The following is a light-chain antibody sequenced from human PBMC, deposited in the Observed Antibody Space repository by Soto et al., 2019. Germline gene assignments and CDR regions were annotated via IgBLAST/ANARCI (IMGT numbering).Light chain of an antibody. CDR2: GAS. V-gene: IGKV3-20*01. CDR3: QQYGGSPPYT. Sequence: VLTQAPGTLSLSPGERGTFSCRASQSISSISLAWYQHKPGQAPRLLIYGASSRATGIPHRFSGSGSGTDFTLTISRLEPEDCGVYYCQQYGGSPPYTFGQGTSLEIK. J-gene: IGKJ2*01. CDR1: QSISSIS.